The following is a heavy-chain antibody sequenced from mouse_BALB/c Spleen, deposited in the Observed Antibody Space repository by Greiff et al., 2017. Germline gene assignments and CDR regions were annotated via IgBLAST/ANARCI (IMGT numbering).Heavy chain of an antibody. D-gene: IGHD1-1*01. Sequence: VMLVESGPGLVAPSQSLSITCTVSGFSLTSYGVHWVRQPPGKGLEWLGVIWAGGSTNYNSALMSRLSISKDNSKSQVFLKMNSLQTDDTAVYYCARDGGTLRGFAYWGRGTLVTVSA. V-gene: IGHV2-9*02. J-gene: IGHJ3*01. CDR1: GFSLTSYG. CDR3: ARDGGTLRGFAY. CDR2: IWAGGST.